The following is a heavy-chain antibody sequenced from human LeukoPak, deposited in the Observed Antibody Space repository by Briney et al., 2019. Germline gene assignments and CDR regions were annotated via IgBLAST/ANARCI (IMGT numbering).Heavy chain of an antibody. CDR2: INPNSGGT. CDR3: ARFAVHRRLAVAGQFGLDY. D-gene: IGHD6-19*01. CDR1: GYTFTGYY. Sequence: WASVKVSCKASGYTFTGYYMHWVRQAPGQGLEWMGWINPNSGGTNYAQKFQGRVTMTRDTSTSTVYMELSSLRSEDTAVYYCARFAVHRRLAVAGQFGLDYWGQGTLVTVSS. J-gene: IGHJ4*02. V-gene: IGHV1-2*02.